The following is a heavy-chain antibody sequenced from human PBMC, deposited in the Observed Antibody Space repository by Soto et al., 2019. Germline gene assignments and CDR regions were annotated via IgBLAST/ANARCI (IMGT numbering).Heavy chain of an antibody. CDR1: GFTFSTYS. D-gene: IGHD2-15*01. V-gene: IGHV3-48*01. CDR2: ISSSSNTI. J-gene: IGHJ4*02. CDR3: ARDYLVIPHRVIDY. Sequence: PGGSLRLSCAASGFTFSTYSMNWVRQAPGKGLEWVSYISSSSNTIFYTDSVKGRFTISRDNSKNTLYLQMNSLRAEDTAVYYCARDYLVIPHRVIDYWGQGTLVTVSS.